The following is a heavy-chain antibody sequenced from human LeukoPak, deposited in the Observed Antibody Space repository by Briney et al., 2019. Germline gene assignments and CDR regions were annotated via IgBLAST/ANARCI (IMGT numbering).Heavy chain of an antibody. D-gene: IGHD3-9*01. V-gene: IGHV1-18*01. CDR3: ARSPQIYYDILTGYDY. J-gene: IGHJ4*02. CDR1: GYTFTSYG. Sequence: GASVKVSCKASGYTFTSYGISWVRQAPGQGLEGMGWISAYNGNTNYAQKLQGRVTMTTDTSTSTAYMELSSLRSDDTAVYYCARSPQIYYDILTGYDYWGQGTLVTVSS. CDR2: ISAYNGNT.